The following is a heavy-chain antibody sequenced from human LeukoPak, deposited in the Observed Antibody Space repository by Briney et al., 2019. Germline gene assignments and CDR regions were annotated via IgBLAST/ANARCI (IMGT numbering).Heavy chain of an antibody. J-gene: IGHJ6*03. CDR3: ARETGYYYYYYMDV. CDR1: GGSISSGSYY. V-gene: IGHV4-61*02. D-gene: IGHD1-14*01. Sequence: SETLPLTCTVSGGSISSGSYYWSWIRQPAGKGLEWIGRIYTSGSTNYNPSLKSRVTMSVDTSKNQFSLKLSSVTAADTAVYYCARETGYYYYYYMDVWGKGTTVTISS. CDR2: IYTSGST.